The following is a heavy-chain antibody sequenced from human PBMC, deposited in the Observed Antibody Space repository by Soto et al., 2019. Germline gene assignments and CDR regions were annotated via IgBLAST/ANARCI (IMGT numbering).Heavy chain of an antibody. Sequence: VASVKVSCKASGYTFTSYDINWVRQATGQGLEWMGWMNPNSGNTGYAQKFQGRVTMTRNTSISTAYMELSSLRSEDTAAYYCARGRVAPAAIWNYYGMDGWGQRSTVTVSS. CDR3: ARGRVAPAAIWNYYGMDG. CDR1: GYTFTSYD. J-gene: IGHJ6*02. CDR2: MNPNSGNT. V-gene: IGHV1-8*01. D-gene: IGHD2-2*02.